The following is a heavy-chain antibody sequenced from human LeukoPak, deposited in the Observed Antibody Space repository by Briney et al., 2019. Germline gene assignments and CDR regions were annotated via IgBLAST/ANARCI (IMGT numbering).Heavy chain of an antibody. V-gene: IGHV3-21*01. CDR2: ISNSSTYI. CDR1: GITFSSYS. J-gene: IGHJ4*02. CDR3: ARDPEAQYYFDY. Sequence: GGSLRLSCAASGITFSSYSVNWVRQAPGKGLDWVSSISNSSTYIYYADSVKGRFSISRDNAKNSLYLQVNSLRAEDTAVYYCARDPEAQYYFDYWGQGTLVTVSS.